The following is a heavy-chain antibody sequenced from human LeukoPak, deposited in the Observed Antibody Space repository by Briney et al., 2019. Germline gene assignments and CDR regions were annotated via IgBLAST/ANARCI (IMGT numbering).Heavy chain of an antibody. D-gene: IGHD3-10*01. J-gene: IGHJ6*03. CDR3: ARRGPTHYYYYLDV. CDR2: ISANNGDT. CDR1: GYTFSNYG. V-gene: IGHV1-18*04. Sequence: ASVKVSCKASGYTFSNYGITWVRHAPGQGLEWMGWISANNGDTNIAQKFQGRVLMTTDTSTRTAYMQLGSLRSDDTAVYYCARRGPTHYYYYLDVWGTGTTVVVSS.